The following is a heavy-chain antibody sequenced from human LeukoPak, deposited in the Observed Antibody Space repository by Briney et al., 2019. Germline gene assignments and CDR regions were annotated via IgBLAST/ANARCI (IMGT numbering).Heavy chain of an antibody. CDR3: ATDISTHYFGS. D-gene: IGHD3-9*01. V-gene: IGHV3-33*01. CDR2: IWYDASNK. CDR1: GISFRSYG. Sequence: PGRSLRLSCAASGISFRSYGMHWVRQAPGKGLEWVTFIWYDASNKYYAESVKGRFTISRDNSRNTVFLQMNGLRAEDTAIYYCATDISTHYFGSWGQGTLVTVSS. J-gene: IGHJ4*02.